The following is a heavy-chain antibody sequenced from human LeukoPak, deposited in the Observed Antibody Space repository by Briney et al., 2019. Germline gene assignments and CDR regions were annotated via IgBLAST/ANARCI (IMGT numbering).Heavy chain of an antibody. J-gene: IGHJ4*02. CDR1: A. Sequence: AMSWVRQAXEKGLEFVSGIYENGGTTYYADSVKGRFSISRDNSKNTLYLQMDSLRGEDTAVYYCAKDFRIGYSAHFDYWGQGALVTVSS. CDR3: AKDFRIGYSAHFDY. CDR2: IYENGGTT. V-gene: IGHV3-23*01. D-gene: IGHD2-21*01.